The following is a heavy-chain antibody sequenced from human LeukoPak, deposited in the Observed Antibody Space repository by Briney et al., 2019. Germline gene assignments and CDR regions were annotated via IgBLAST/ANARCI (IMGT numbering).Heavy chain of an antibody. CDR2: ISYDGSNK. CDR3: ASEVTGTGDY. V-gene: IGHV3-30*01. Sequence: GGSLRLSCAASGFTFSSYAMHWVRQAPGKGLEWVAVISYDGSNKYYADSVKGRFTISRDNSKNTLYLQMYSLRAEDTAVYYCASEVTGTGDYWGQGTLVTVSS. J-gene: IGHJ4*02. CDR1: GFTFSSYA. D-gene: IGHD1-7*01.